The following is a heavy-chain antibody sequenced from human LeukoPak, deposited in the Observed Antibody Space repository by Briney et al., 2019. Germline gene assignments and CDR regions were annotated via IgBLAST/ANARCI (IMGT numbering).Heavy chain of an antibody. J-gene: IGHJ6*02. D-gene: IGHD6-6*01. Sequence: QPSETLSLTCAVYGGSFSGYYWSWIRQPPGKGLEWIGEINHSGSTNYNPSLKSRVTISVDTSKNQFSLKLSSVTAADTAVYYCARGERFPVAARPNYYYGMDVWGQGTTVTVSS. V-gene: IGHV4-34*01. CDR2: INHSGST. CDR1: GGSFSGYY. CDR3: ARGERFPVAARPNYYYGMDV.